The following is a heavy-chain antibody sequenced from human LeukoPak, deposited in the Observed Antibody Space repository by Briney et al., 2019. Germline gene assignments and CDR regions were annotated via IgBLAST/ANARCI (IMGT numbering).Heavy chain of an antibody. V-gene: IGHV4-39*01. CDR2: IYYSGNT. CDR3: ARLMGSSWDYYFDY. J-gene: IGHJ4*02. D-gene: IGHD6-13*01. CDR1: GGSISSSSYY. Sequence: SETLSLTCTVSGGSISSSSYYWGWIRQPPGKGLEWIGRIYYSGNTYYNSSLKSRVTISVDTSKNQFSLKLSSVTAADTAVYYCARLMGSSWDYYFDYWGQGTLVTVSS.